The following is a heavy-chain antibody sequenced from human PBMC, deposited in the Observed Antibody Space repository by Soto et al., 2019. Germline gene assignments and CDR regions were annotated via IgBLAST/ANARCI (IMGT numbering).Heavy chain of an antibody. Sequence: QLQLQESGPGLVKPSETLSLTCTVSGGSISSYYWSWIRQPPGKGLEWIGYIYYSGSTNYNPSLKSRVTISVDTSKNQFSLKLSSVTAADTAVYYYASQGYDYGDYGYFQHWGQGTLVTVSS. J-gene: IGHJ1*01. D-gene: IGHD4-17*01. CDR1: GGSISSYY. CDR2: IYYSGST. V-gene: IGHV4-59*08. CDR3: ASQGYDYGDYGYFQH.